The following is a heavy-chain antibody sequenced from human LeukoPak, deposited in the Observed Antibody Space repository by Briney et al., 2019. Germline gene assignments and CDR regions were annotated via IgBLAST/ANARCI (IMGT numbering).Heavy chain of an antibody. J-gene: IGHJ3*02. Sequence: PGGSLRLSCAASGFTFSSYAMSWVRQAPGKGLEWVSAISGSGGSTYYADSVKGRFTISRDNSKNTLYLQMNSLRAEDTAVYYCAKDQSIVVVTAITAFDIWGQGTMVTVSS. D-gene: IGHD2-21*02. CDR1: GFTFSSYA. V-gene: IGHV3-23*01. CDR2: ISGSGGST. CDR3: AKDQSIVVVTAITAFDI.